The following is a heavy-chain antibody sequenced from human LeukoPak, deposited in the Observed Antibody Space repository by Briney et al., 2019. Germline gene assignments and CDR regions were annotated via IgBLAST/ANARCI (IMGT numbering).Heavy chain of an antibody. Sequence: GGSLRLSCAASGFTVSSNYMSWVRQAPGKGLEWVSYISSSGSTIYYADSVKGRFTISRDNSKNTLYLQMNSLRAEDTAVYYCAKGVVVAPDVTPFDYWGQGTLVTVSS. CDR3: AKGVVVAPDVTPFDY. CDR2: ISSSGSTI. D-gene: IGHD2-2*01. J-gene: IGHJ4*02. CDR1: GFTVSSNY. V-gene: IGHV3-11*01.